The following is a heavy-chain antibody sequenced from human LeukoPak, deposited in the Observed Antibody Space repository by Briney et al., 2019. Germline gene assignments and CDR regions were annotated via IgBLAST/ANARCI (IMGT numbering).Heavy chain of an antibody. J-gene: IGHJ4*02. CDR2: IFYSGST. Sequence: SETLSLTCTVSGGSISTSSYYWGWVRQPPGKGLEWIGNIFYSGSTYYSPSLKSRVTISLDTSRNQFSLKLNSVTAAGTAVYYCARRWLQFRGLAPFDYWGQGTLVAVSS. CDR1: GGSISTSSYY. D-gene: IGHD5-24*01. CDR3: ARRWLQFRGLAPFDY. V-gene: IGHV4-39*07.